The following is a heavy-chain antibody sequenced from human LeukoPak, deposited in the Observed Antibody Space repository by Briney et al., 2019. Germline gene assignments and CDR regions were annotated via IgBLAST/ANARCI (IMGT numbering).Heavy chain of an antibody. J-gene: IGHJ6*02. V-gene: IGHV3-23*01. Sequence: GGSLRLSCAASGFTFSSYAMSWVRQAPGKGPEWVSAISGSGGSTYYADSVKGRFTISRDNSKNTLYLQMNSLRAEDTAVYYCAKVAVAGTYYYYGMDVWGQGTTVTVSS. CDR3: AKVAVAGTYYYYGMDV. CDR1: GFTFSSYA. CDR2: ISGSGGST. D-gene: IGHD6-19*01.